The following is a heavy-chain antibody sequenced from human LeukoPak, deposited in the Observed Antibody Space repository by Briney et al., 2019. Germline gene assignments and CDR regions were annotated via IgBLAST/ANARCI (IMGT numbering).Heavy chain of an antibody. CDR1: GDTFSSYA. D-gene: IGHD5-18*01. J-gene: IGHJ6*04. CDR2: IIPIFGTA. V-gene: IGHV1-69*13. CDR3: ARGPDSGYRGMDI. Sequence: VASVKVSCKASGDTFSSYAISWVRQAPGQGLEWMGGIIPIFGTANYAQKFQGRVTITADESTSTAYMELSSLRSEDTAVYYCARGPDSGYRGMDIWGKGTTVTISS.